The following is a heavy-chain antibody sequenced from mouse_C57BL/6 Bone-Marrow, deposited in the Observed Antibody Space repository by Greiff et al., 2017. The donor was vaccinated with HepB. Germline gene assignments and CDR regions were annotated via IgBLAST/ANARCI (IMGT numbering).Heavy chain of an antibody. D-gene: IGHD2-5*01. CDR3: ARHSNYFPWFAY. CDR1: GYTFTDYN. J-gene: IGHJ3*01. V-gene: IGHV1-22*01. CDR2: INPNNGGT. Sequence: VQLQQSGPELVKPGASVKMSCKASGYTFTDYNMHWVKQSHGKSLEWIGYINPNNGGTSYNQKFKGKATLTVNKSSSTAYMERRSLTSEDSAVYYCARHSNYFPWFAYWGEGTLVTVSA.